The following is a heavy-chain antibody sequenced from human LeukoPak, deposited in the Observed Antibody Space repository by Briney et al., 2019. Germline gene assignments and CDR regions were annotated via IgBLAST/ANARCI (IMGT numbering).Heavy chain of an antibody. Sequence: SETLSLTCTVSGGSISSYYWSWIRQPPGKGLEWIGYIYYSGSTNYDPSLKSRVTISVDTSKNQFSLKLSSVTAADTAVYYCARGHDFWSAGFDYWGQGTLVTVSS. CDR2: IYYSGST. CDR1: GGSISSYY. CDR3: ARGHDFWSAGFDY. J-gene: IGHJ4*02. V-gene: IGHV4-59*01. D-gene: IGHD3-3*01.